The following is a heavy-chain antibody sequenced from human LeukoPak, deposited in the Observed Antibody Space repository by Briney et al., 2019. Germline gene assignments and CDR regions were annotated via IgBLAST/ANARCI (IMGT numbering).Heavy chain of an antibody. CDR3: ARDGGYSYGYPLDY. Sequence: GGSLRLSCAASGFSFTAYSMNWVRQAPGKGLEWVSSISSSSSYIYHADSVKGRFTISRDNAKNSLYLQMNSLRAEDTAVYYCARDGGYSYGYPLDYWGQGTLVTVSS. V-gene: IGHV3-21*01. CDR2: ISSSSSYI. D-gene: IGHD5-18*01. CDR1: GFSFTAYS. J-gene: IGHJ4*02.